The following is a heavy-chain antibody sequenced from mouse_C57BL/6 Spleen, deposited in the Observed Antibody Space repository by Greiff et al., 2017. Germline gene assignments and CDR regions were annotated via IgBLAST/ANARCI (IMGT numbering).Heavy chain of an antibody. J-gene: IGHJ2*01. D-gene: IGHD1-1*01. V-gene: IGHV5-17*01. CDR3: ARREIYYGSSFDY. Sequence: EVKLMESGGGLVKPGGSLKLSCAASGFTFSDYGMHWVRQAPEKGLEWVAYISSGSSTIYYADTVKGRFTISRDNAKNTLFLQMTSLRSEDTAMYYCARREIYYGSSFDYWGQGTTLTVSS. CDR2: ISSGSSTI. CDR1: GFTFSDYG.